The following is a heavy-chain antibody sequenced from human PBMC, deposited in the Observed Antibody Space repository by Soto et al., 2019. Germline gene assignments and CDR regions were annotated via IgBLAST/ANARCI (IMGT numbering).Heavy chain of an antibody. J-gene: IGHJ3*02. CDR2: IYSGGSA. CDR3: ARAGYSYGTGAFDI. D-gene: IGHD5-18*01. Sequence: GGSLRLSCAASGFTVSSNYMSWVRQAPGKGLEWVSVIYSGGSAYYADSVKGRFTISRDNSKNTLYLQMNSLRAEDTAVYYCARAGYSYGTGAFDIWGQGTMVTVSS. V-gene: IGHV3-66*01. CDR1: GFTVSSNY.